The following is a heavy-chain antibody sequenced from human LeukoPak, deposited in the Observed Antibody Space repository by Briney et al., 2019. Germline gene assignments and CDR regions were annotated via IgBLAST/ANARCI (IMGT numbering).Heavy chain of an antibody. CDR2: IYTSGST. Sequence: PSETLSLTCTGSGGSISSGSYYWSWIRQPAGKGLEWIGRIYTSGSTNYNPSLKSRVTISVDTSKNQFSLKLSSVTAADTAVYYCARGSLIQLWGYNWFDPWGQGTLVTVSS. CDR3: ARGSLIQLWGYNWFDP. D-gene: IGHD5-18*01. V-gene: IGHV4-61*02. CDR1: GGSISSGSYY. J-gene: IGHJ5*02.